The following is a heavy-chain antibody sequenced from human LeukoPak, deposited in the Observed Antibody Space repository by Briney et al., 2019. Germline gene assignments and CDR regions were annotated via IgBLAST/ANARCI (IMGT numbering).Heavy chain of an antibody. J-gene: IGHJ6*02. CDR3: ARADPRYCSSTSCYSHYYYYGMDV. CDR2: INHSGST. Sequence: SETLSLTCAVYGGSFSGYYWSWIRQPPGKGLEWIGEINHSGSTNYNPSLKSRVTISVDTSKNQFSLKLSSVTAADTAVYYCARADPRYCSSTSCYSHYYYYGMDVWGQGTTVTVSS. V-gene: IGHV4-34*01. D-gene: IGHD2-2*02. CDR1: GGSFSGYY.